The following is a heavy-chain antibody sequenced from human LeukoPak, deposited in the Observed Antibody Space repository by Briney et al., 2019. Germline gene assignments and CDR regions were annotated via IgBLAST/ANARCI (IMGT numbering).Heavy chain of an antibody. CDR1: GYTFTSYD. V-gene: IGHV1-18*01. Sequence: GASVKVSCKASGYTFTSYDINWVRQAPGQGLEWMGWISAYNGNTNYAQKLQGRVTMTTDTSTSTAYMELRSLRSDDTAVYYCARTGSYYYDSSGYLKDAFDIWGQGTMVTVSS. CDR3: ARTGSYYYDSSGYLKDAFDI. CDR2: ISAYNGNT. D-gene: IGHD3-22*01. J-gene: IGHJ3*02.